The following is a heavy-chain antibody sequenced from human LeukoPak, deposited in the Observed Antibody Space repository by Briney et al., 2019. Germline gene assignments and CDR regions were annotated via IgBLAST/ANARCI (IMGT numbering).Heavy chain of an antibody. CDR1: GFTFSSHS. CDR3: AKGSLRYDFWSGYYGGDAFDI. CDR2: ISSSSSYI. D-gene: IGHD3-3*01. V-gene: IGHV3-21*04. J-gene: IGHJ3*02. Sequence: GGSLRLSCAASGFTFSSHSMNWVRQAPGKGLEWVSSISSSSSYIYYADSVKGRFTISRDNAKNSLYLQMNSLRAEDTAVYYCAKGSLRYDFWSGYYGGDAFDIWGQGTMVTVSS.